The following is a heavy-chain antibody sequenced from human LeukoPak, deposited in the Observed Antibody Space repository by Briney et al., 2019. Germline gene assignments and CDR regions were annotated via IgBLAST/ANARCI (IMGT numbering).Heavy chain of an antibody. CDR3: THNKPWIQLWFVIYYFDY. V-gene: IGHV3-15*01. D-gene: IGHD5-18*01. CDR2: IKSKTDGGTT. J-gene: IGHJ4*02. Sequence: GGSLRLSCAASGFTFSNAWMSWVRQAPGKGLEWVGRIKSKTDGGTTDYAAPVKGRFTISRDDSKNTLYLQMNSLKTEVTAVYYCTHNKPWIQLWFVIYYFDYWGQGTLVTVSS. CDR1: GFTFSNAW.